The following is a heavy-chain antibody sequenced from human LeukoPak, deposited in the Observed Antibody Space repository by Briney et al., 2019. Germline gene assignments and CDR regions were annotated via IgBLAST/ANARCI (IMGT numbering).Heavy chain of an antibody. D-gene: IGHD2-2*01. CDR3: ARGGEKIKYCSSTSCYHFDY. V-gene: IGHV4-39*07. CDR2: IYYTGDA. Sequence: SETLSLTCTVPGDSISSGSYYWGWIRQPPGKGLEYIGTIYYTGDAYYNPSLKGRVTISVDTSKNQFSLKLSSVTAADTAVYYCARGGEKIKYCSSTSCYHFDYWGQGTLVTVSS. J-gene: IGHJ4*02. CDR1: GDSISSGSYY.